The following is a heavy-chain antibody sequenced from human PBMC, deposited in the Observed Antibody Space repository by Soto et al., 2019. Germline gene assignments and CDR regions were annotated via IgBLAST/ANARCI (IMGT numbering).Heavy chain of an antibody. CDR1: GFTFSSYE. J-gene: IGHJ5*02. CDR3: ARDLRYYDSSGYYNWFDP. Sequence: QPVGSLRLSCAASGFTFSSYEMNWVRQAPGKGLEWVSYISSSGSTIYYADSVKGRFTISRDNAKNSLYLQMNSLRAEDTAVYYCARDLRYYDSSGYYNWFDPWGQGTLVTVSS. V-gene: IGHV3-48*03. D-gene: IGHD3-22*01. CDR2: ISSSGSTI.